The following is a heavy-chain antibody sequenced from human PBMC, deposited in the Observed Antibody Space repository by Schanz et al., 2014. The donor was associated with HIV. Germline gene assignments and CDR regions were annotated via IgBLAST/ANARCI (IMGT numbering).Heavy chain of an antibody. CDR1: GFTFSSHW. Sequence: EVQLLDSGGGLVQPGGSLRLSCAASGFTFSSHWMHWVRQAPGKGLEWVSSIGSGGGYKYYADSVNGRFTISRDNAKNSLHLQMSRLGAEDTAVYYCARDLHDYGDARTDYWGQGILVTVSS. D-gene: IGHD4-17*01. CDR2: IGSGGGYK. J-gene: IGHJ4*02. V-gene: IGHV3-21*06. CDR3: ARDLHDYGDARTDY.